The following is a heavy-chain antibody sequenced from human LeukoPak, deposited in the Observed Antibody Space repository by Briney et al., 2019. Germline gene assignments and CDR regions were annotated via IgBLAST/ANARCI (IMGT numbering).Heavy chain of an antibody. D-gene: IGHD2-2*01. CDR2: IIPIFGTA. J-gene: IGHJ4*02. V-gene: IGHV1-69*05. CDR3: ARDSVPASISTLFDY. Sequence: SVKVSCKASGGTFSSYAISWVRQAPGQGLEWMGGIIPIFGTANYAQKFQGRVTITTDESTSTAYMELSSLRSEDTAVYYCARDSVPASISTLFDYWGQGTLVTVSS. CDR1: GGTFSSYA.